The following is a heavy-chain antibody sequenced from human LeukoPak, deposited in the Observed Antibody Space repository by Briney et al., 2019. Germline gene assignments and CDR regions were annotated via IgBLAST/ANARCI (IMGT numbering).Heavy chain of an antibody. Sequence: GGSLRLSCAASGFTFSSYSMNWVRQAPGKGLEWVSSISSSSSYIYYADSVKGRFTISRDNAKNSLYLQMDSLRAEDTAVYYCARARGIAAAGHSYYYYGMDVWGQGTTVTVSS. V-gene: IGHV3-21*01. J-gene: IGHJ6*02. D-gene: IGHD6-13*01. CDR1: GFTFSSYS. CDR3: ARARGIAAAGHSYYYYGMDV. CDR2: ISSSSSYI.